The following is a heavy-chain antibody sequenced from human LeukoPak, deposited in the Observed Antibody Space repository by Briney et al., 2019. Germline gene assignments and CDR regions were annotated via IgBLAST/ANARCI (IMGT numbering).Heavy chain of an antibody. Sequence: PSETLSLTCTVSGGSMSDYYWSFIRQSAGTGLEWLGRIHTSGTTWYNPSLKSRVTLSVDASKNQFSLKLSSVTAADTAVYYCARHPSYYGGYYFDYWGQGTLVTVSS. D-gene: IGHD4-23*01. CDR2: IHTSGTT. CDR1: GGSMSDYY. CDR3: ARHPSYYGGYYFDY. V-gene: IGHV4-4*07. J-gene: IGHJ4*02.